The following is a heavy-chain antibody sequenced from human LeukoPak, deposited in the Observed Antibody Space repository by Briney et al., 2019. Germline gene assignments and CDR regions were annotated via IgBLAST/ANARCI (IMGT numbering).Heavy chain of an antibody. CDR2: ISSSSSYI. V-gene: IGHV3-21*01. CDR1: GFTFSSYT. Sequence: GGSLRLSCAASGFTFSSYTMNWVREAPGRGLEWVSSISSSSSYIYYAESVKGRFTISRDNAKSSLYLQMNSLRAEDTAVYYCAELGITMIGGVWGKGTTVTISS. D-gene: IGHD3-10*02. J-gene: IGHJ6*04. CDR3: AELGITMIGGV.